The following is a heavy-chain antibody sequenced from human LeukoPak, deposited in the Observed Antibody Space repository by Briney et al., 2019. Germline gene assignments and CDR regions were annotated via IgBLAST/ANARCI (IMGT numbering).Heavy chain of an antibody. D-gene: IGHD2-15*01. CDR3: ARDQGVVVIDTTPDYFDY. J-gene: IGHJ4*02. CDR2: ISYDGNIK. V-gene: IGHV3-30*04. Sequence: GRSLRLSCAASGFTFSDYTVYWVRLAPGKGLQWVATISYDGNIKYYADSVKGRYTISRDNSKNTLYLQMNSLRAEDTAVYYCARDQGVVVIDTTPDYFDYWGQGTLVTVSS. CDR1: GFTFSDYT.